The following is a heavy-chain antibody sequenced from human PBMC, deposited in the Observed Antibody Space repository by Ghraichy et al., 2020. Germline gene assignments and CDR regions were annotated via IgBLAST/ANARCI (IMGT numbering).Heavy chain of an antibody. J-gene: IGHJ6*02. V-gene: IGHV3-11*06. Sequence: GSLNISCAASGFTFTDYYMSWIRQAPGKGLEWILYISSSGSYTTHADSVKGRFTISRDNARNSLYLQMHSLRAEDTAVYYCARDVGGGSGPMDVWGQGTTVTVSS. CDR1: GFTFTDYY. CDR2: ISSSGSYT. CDR3: ARDVGGGSGPMDV. D-gene: IGHD3-16*01.